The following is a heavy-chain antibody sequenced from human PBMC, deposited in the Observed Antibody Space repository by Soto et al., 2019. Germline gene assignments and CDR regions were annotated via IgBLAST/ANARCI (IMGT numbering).Heavy chain of an antibody. CDR2: ISGSGGST. J-gene: IGHJ3*02. Sequence: EVQLLESGGGLVQPGGSLRLSCAASGFTFSSYAMSWVRQAPGKGLEWVSAISGSGGSTYYADSVKGRFTISRDNSKTTLYLQMNSLRAEDTAVYYCAKGRGSSGWPYDAFDIWGQGTMVTVSS. CDR1: GFTFSSYA. D-gene: IGHD6-19*01. V-gene: IGHV3-23*01. CDR3: AKGRGSSGWPYDAFDI.